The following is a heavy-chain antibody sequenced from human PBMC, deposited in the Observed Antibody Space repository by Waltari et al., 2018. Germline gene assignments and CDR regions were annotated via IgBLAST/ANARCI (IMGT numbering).Heavy chain of an antibody. Sequence: QVQLQESGPGLVKPSETLSLTCTVSGGSISSYYWSWIRQPPGKGLEWIGYIYYSGSTNYNPSLKSRVTISVDTSKNQFSLKLSSVTAADTAVYYCARELTGDRRHWYFDLWGRGTLVTVSS. V-gene: IGHV4-59*01. CDR3: ARELTGDRRHWYFDL. CDR1: GGSISSYY. D-gene: IGHD7-27*01. J-gene: IGHJ2*01. CDR2: IYYSGST.